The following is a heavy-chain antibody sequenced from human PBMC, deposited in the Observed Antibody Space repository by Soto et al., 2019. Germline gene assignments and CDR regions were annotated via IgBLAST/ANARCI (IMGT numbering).Heavy chain of an antibody. D-gene: IGHD2-2*02. CDR3: ATLPPRIEVRLLPIPT. Sequence: PSRGLEWLGRTYYRSKWSNDYAVSVKGRITINPDTSNNEFSLNLRAVTAADTAVYYCATLPPRIEVRLLPIPTWGQGILVTVSS. V-gene: IGHV6-1*01. CDR2: TYYRSKWSN. J-gene: IGHJ4*02.